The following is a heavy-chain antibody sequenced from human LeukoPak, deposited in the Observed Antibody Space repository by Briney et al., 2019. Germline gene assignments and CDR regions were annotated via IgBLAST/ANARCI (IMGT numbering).Heavy chain of an antibody. CDR2: IKQDGSEK. J-gene: IGHJ6*02. CDR3: ARDSPRGLYYYYGMDV. Sequence: TGGSLRLSCAASGFTFSSYRMSWVRQAPGKGLEWVANIKQDGSEKYYVDSVKGRFTISRDNAKNSLYLQMNSLRAEDTAVYYCARDSPRGLYYYYGMDVWGQGTTVTVSS. D-gene: IGHD3-10*01. CDR1: GFTFSSYR. V-gene: IGHV3-7*01.